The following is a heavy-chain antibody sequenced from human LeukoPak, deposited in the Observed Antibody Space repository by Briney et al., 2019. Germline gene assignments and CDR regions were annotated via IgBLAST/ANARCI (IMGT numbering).Heavy chain of an antibody. V-gene: IGHV1-2*02. CDR2: INPNSGGT. CDR1: GYTFTGYY. D-gene: IGHD5-18*01. J-gene: IGHJ6*02. CDR3: ATAGYSYAAGMDV. Sequence: ASVKVSCKASGYTFTGYYMHWVRQPPGQGLEWMGWINPNSGGTNYAQKFQGRVTMTRDTSISTAYMELSRLRSDDTAVCYCATAGYSYAAGMDVWGQGTTVTVSS.